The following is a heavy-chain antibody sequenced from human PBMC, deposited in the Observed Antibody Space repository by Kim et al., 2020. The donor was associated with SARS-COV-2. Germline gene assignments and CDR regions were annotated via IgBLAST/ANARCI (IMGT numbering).Heavy chain of an antibody. CDR2: IYYSGST. V-gene: IGHV4-59*01. CDR3: ARSYRVPAAYFDY. Sequence: SETLSLTCTVSGGSISSYYWSWIRQPPGKGLEWIGYIYYSGSTNYNPSLKSRVTISVDTSKNQFSLKLSSVTAADTAVYYCARSYRVPAAYFDYWGQGTLVTVSS. CDR1: GGSISSYY. D-gene: IGHD2-2*01. J-gene: IGHJ4*02.